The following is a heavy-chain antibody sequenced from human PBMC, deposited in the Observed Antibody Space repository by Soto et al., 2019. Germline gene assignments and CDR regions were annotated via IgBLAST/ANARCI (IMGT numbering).Heavy chain of an antibody. CDR1: GGSISSSSYY. Sequence: SETLSLTCTVSGGSISSSSYYWGWIRQPPGKGLEWIGSIYYSGSTYYNPSLKSRVTISVDTSKNQFSLKLSSVTAADTAVYYCARYEDIVVVVAATRDAFDIWGQGTMVTVSS. CDR3: ARYEDIVVVVAATRDAFDI. CDR2: IYYSGST. J-gene: IGHJ3*02. D-gene: IGHD2-15*01. V-gene: IGHV4-39*01.